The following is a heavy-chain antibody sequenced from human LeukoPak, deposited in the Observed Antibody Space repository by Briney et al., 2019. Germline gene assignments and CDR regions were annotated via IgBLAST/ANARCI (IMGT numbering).Heavy chain of an antibody. Sequence: SVKVSCKASGGTFSSYAISWVRQAPGQGLEWMGGIIPIFGTANYAQKFQGRVTMTTDTSTSTAYMELRSLRSDDTAVYYCARDRNEMYYYGSGSYFPLNYWGQGTLVTVSS. CDR1: GGTFSSYA. V-gene: IGHV1-69*05. CDR3: ARDRNEMYYYGSGSYFPLNY. J-gene: IGHJ4*02. D-gene: IGHD3-10*01. CDR2: IIPIFGTA.